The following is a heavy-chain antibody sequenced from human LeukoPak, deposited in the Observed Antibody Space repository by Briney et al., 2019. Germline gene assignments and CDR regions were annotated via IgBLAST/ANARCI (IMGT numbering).Heavy chain of an antibody. V-gene: IGHV3-53*01. J-gene: IGHJ4*02. D-gene: IGHD2-15*01. CDR1: GFTVSSNY. CDR2: IYSGGST. CDR3: AREVYGCSGGSCYTLDY. Sequence: GGSLRLSCAASGFTVSSNYMSWVRQAPGKGLEWVSVIYSGGSTYYADSVKGRFTISRDNSKNTLYLQMNSLRAEDTAVYYCAREVYGCSGGSCYTLDYWGQGTLVTVSS.